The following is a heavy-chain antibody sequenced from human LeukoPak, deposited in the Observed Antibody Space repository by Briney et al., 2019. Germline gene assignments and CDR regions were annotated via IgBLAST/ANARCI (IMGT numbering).Heavy chain of an antibody. Sequence: GGSLRLSCAASGFVFSFYCMHWVRQAPGKGPMWVSRICPDGTGISYADSVKARFTTSRDNAKNTVYLQMNSLREEDTAVYYCVRDFRSADYWGQGTLVTVSS. CDR3: VRDFRSADY. V-gene: IGHV3-74*01. CDR2: ICPDGTGI. J-gene: IGHJ4*02. CDR1: GFVFSFYC.